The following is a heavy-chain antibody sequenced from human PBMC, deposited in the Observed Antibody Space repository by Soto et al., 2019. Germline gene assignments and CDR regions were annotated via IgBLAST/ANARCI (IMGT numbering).Heavy chain of an antibody. Sequence: QVQLVESGGGVVQPGRSLRLSCAASGFTFSSDAMHWVRQALGKGLEWVAVISYDGSKKYYADSVKGRFTISRDNSKNTLYLQMNSLRAEDTAVYYCAGAYAARTPGDYWGQGTLVTVSS. CDR2: ISYDGSKK. V-gene: IGHV3-30-3*01. D-gene: IGHD2-2*01. CDR1: GFTFSSDA. J-gene: IGHJ4*02. CDR3: AGAYAARTPGDY.